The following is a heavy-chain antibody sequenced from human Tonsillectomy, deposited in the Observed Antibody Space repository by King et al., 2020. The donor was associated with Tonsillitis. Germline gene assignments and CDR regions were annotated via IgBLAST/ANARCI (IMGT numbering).Heavy chain of an antibody. CDR3: AVSRDSSDSNCYNAFYI. CDR2: ILYEGKNK. Sequence: VQLVESGGGVVQPGTSLRLSCEVSAFTFRTYVLDWVRQAPGKGLEWVAVILYEGKNKVYAESVKGRFTLSRANSKKTLFMQLNSLRPEDTAVFYCAVSRDSSDSNCYNAFYIWGQGTMVTVSS. CDR1: AFTFRTYV. J-gene: IGHJ3*02. D-gene: IGHD2-2*02. V-gene: IGHV3-30*04.